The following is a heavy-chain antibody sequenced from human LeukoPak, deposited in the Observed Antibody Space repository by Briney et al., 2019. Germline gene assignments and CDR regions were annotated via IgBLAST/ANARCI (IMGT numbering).Heavy chain of an antibody. J-gene: IGHJ6*03. CDR3: AREGFFYGSGSSSTNTYYMDV. CDR1: GGSISSGSYY. Sequence: SETLSLTCTASGGSISSGSYYWSWIRQPAGKGLEWIGRIYTSGSTNYNPSLKSRVTISVDTSKNQFSLKLSSVTAADTAVYYCAREGFFYGSGSSSTNTYYMDVWGKGTTVTISS. V-gene: IGHV4-61*02. D-gene: IGHD3-10*01. CDR2: IYTSGST.